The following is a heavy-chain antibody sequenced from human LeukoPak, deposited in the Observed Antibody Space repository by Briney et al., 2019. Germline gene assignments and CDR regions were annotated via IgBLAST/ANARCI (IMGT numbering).Heavy chain of an antibody. CDR2: IYYSGRT. J-gene: IGHJ4*02. Sequence: ASETLSLTCTVSGGSISSSSYYWGWIRQPPGKGLEYIGSIYYSGRTYYNSSLKSRVTVSVDTSKNQFSLKLNSVTAADTAVYYCARIEYSSSCDHWGQGTQVTVSS. CDR3: ARIEYSSSCDH. V-gene: IGHV4-39*07. CDR1: GGSISSSSYY. D-gene: IGHD6-6*01.